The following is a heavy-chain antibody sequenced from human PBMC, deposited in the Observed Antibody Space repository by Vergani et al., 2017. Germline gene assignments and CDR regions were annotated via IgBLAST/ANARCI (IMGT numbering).Heavy chain of an antibody. D-gene: IGHD3-22*01. CDR2: ISGSGVSA. CDR3: ARLSYDTTPYLQGGYDC. J-gene: IGHJ4*02. Sequence: EVQLLESGGGLVQPGGSLRLTCAASEFTFSNYAMNWVRQAPGKGLEWVSGISGSGVSAYYTDSVKGRFTISRDNSKNMLFLQMNNLRTVDTAVYYCARLSYDTTPYLQGGYDCWGQGTLVSVSS. V-gene: IGHV3-23*01. CDR1: EFTFSNYA.